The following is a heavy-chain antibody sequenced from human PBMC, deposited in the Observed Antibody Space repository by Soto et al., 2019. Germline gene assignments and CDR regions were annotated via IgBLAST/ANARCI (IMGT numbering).Heavy chain of an antibody. CDR1: GFTFSSYW. V-gene: IGHV3-7*01. J-gene: IGHJ4*02. CDR2: IKQDGSEK. CDR3: ARDRVYDILTGYYFDD. Sequence: GGSLRLSCAASGFTFSSYWMSWVRQAPGKGLEWVANIKQDGSEKYYVDSVKGRFTISRDNAKNSLYLQMNSLRAEDTDVYSCARDRVYDILTGYYFDDWGQGTLVTVSS. D-gene: IGHD3-9*01.